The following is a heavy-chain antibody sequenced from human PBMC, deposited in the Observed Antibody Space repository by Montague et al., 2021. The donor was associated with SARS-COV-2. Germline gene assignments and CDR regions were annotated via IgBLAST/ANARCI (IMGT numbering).Heavy chain of an antibody. CDR2: ISYAGRT. J-gene: IGHJ4*02. CDR1: GGSISSPDYY. V-gene: IGHV4-39*01. CDR3: ARQLPSYCGTNKCYPYYFDV. D-gene: IGHD2-21*01. Sequence: SETRSLTCTVSGGSISSPDYYWGWIRQSPGKGLEWIGSISYAGRTYYNPSLRSRVSFSMDTSKNHFSLSLNSVTAADTAVYFCARQLPSYCGTNKCYPYYFDVWGRGALVTVSS.